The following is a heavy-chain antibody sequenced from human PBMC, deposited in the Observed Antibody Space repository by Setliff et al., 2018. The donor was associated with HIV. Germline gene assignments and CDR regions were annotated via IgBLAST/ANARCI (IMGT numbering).Heavy chain of an antibody. J-gene: IGHJ6*02. CDR2: IYYSGST. V-gene: IGHV4-61*05. CDR3: AKGYNWNNAYYGLDV. D-gene: IGHD1-1*01. Sequence: SETLSLTCTVPGGSINRSNYYWGWIRQPPGKGLEWIGYIYYSGSTNYNPSLKSRVTISLDTSRNQFSLKLSSVTAADTAVYYCAKGYNWNNAYYGLDVWGQGTTVTVSS. CDR1: GGSINRSNYY.